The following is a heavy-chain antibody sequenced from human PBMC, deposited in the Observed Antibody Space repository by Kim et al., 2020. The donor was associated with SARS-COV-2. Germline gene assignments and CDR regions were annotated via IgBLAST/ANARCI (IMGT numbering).Heavy chain of an antibody. J-gene: IGHJ5*02. CDR2: INYSGSS. V-gene: IGHV4-39*02. CDR1: GASITRSDVY. Sequence: SETLSLTCSVSGASITRSDVYWGWIRQPPGKGLEWIGIINYSGSSYYNPSLKGRVTMSVDTSKNHFSLKLSSVTATDTAVYYCARRDCSSGRCLWFDPWGQGTLVTVSS. CDR3: ARRDCSSGRCLWFDP. D-gene: IGHD2-15*01.